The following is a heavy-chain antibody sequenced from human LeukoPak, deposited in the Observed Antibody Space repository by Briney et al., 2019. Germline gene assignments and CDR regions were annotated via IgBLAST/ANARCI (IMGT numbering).Heavy chain of an antibody. J-gene: IGHJ6*03. V-gene: IGHV6-1*01. CDR2: TYYRSKWYN. CDR1: GDSVSSNSAA. Sequence: SQTLSLTCAVSGDSVSSNSAAWNWIRQSPSRGLEWLGRTYYRSKWYNDYAVSVKSRITINPDTSKNQFSLQLNSVTPEDTAVYYCASESSSSWYLWGGHYYYYMDVWGKGTTVTVSS. CDR3: ASESSSSWYLWGGHYYYYMDV. D-gene: IGHD6-13*01.